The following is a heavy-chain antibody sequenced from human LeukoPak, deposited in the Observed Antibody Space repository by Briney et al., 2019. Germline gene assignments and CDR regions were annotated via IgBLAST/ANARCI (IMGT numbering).Heavy chain of an antibody. CDR2: INWNGGRT. V-gene: IGHV3-20*04. Sequence: PGGSLRLSCAASGFMFDDYGMSWVRQAPGKGLEWVSGINWNGGRTGYADSVKGRFTISRDNAKNSLYLQMNSLRAEDTAVYYCAKVSGRRELRYPVDYWGQGTLVTVSS. J-gene: IGHJ4*02. CDR3: AKVSGRRELRYPVDY. D-gene: IGHD1-26*01. CDR1: GFMFDDYG.